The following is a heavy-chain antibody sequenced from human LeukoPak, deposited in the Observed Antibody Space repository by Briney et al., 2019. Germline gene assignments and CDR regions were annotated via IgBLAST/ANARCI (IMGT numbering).Heavy chain of an antibody. V-gene: IGHV3-7*01. CDR3: ARDSDGYGGNSDY. Sequence: GGSLRLSCAACGFTFSNYWMSWVRQAPGKGLEWVANIKQDGNEKYYVDSVKGRFTISRDNTKNSLYLQMNSLRAEDTAVYYCARDSDGYGGNSDYWGQGTLVTVSS. J-gene: IGHJ4*02. D-gene: IGHD4-23*01. CDR1: GFTFSNYW. CDR2: IKQDGNEK.